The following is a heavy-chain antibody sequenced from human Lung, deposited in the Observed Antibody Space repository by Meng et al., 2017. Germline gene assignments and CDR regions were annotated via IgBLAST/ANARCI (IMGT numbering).Heavy chain of an antibody. D-gene: IGHD4-17*01. CDR3: ARGVDITVTKYHFDY. CDR2: INSGSNYI. J-gene: IGHJ4*02. CDR1: GFTFSTYS. V-gene: IGHV3-21*01. Sequence: EAQLVESGGGLVKPGGSLRLSFAASGFTFSTYSMNWVRQVPGKGLEWVSSINSGSNYIYYAHSVKGRFTISRDSAKNSVYLQMNSLRAEDTAVYYCARGVDITVTKYHFDYWGQGILVTVSS.